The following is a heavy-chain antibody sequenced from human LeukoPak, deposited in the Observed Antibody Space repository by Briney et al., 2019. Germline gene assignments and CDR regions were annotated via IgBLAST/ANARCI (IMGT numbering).Heavy chain of an antibody. CDR1: GYTFTSYD. V-gene: IGHV1-8*03. CDR3: ARDSSGWIFDY. J-gene: IGHJ4*02. CDR2: MNPNSGNT. Sequence: RRASVKVSCKASGYTFTSYDINWVRQATGQGLEWMGWMNPNSGNTGYAQKFQGRVTITRNTSISTAYMELSSLRSEDTAVYYCARDSSGWIFDYWGQGTLVTVSS. D-gene: IGHD6-19*01.